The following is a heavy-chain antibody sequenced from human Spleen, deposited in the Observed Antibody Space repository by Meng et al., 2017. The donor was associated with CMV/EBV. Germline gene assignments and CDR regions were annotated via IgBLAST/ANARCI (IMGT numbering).Heavy chain of an antibody. V-gene: IGHV3-23*01. Sequence: GGSLRLSCAASGFSFSTYAMSWVRQAPGKGLEWVSGISGSGDSTYYADSVKGRFTISRDTSKNTLYVQMNSLRAADTAVYYCAKDRTAYDYSYYFYHWGRRTLVTVSS. CDR2: ISGSGDST. J-gene: IGHJ4*02. CDR1: GFSFSTYA. D-gene: IGHD5-12*01. CDR3: AKDRTAYDYSYYFYH.